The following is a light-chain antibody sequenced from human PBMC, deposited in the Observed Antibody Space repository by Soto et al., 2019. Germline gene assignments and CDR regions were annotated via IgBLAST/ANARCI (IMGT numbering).Light chain of an antibody. CDR3: LQHNSYPQT. J-gene: IGKJ1*01. V-gene: IGKV1-17*01. Sequence: DIQMTQSPSSLSASVGDRVTITCRASQGIRDALGWYQQKPGKAPKRLIYAASSLLSGVPSRFSGSRSGTAFSLPVGSLQPDDFATYYCLQHNSYPQTFGQGTKVEIK. CDR1: QGIRDA. CDR2: AAS.